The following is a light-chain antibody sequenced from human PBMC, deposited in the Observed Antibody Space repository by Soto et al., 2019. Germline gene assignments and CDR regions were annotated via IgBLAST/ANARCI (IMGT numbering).Light chain of an antibody. J-gene: IGLJ1*01. Sequence: QSLRTQTASVSGSPGQSISIACTGTISDVVTYNLVSWYQQHPGKAPTVLIYEGTKRPSGVSNRFSGSKSGNTASLTISGLQTEEEADYYCYSFAGSTTFSYVFGPGTKATVL. V-gene: IGLV2-23*03. CDR2: EGT. CDR1: ISDVVTYNL. CDR3: YSFAGSTTFSYV.